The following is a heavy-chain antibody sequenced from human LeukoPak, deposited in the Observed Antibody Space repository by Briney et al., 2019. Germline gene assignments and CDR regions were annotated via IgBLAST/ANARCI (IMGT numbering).Heavy chain of an antibody. CDR2: ISSASNTI. Sequence: GESLRVSCAASGFIFSSYWMSWVRQAPGKGLEWVSYISSASNTIYYADSVKGRFTISRDNAKNSLYLQMNSLRAEDTAMYYCARDGWFGDYNWFDPWGQGTLVTVSS. V-gene: IGHV3-48*01. CDR1: GFIFSSYW. D-gene: IGHD3-10*01. CDR3: ARDGWFGDYNWFDP. J-gene: IGHJ5*02.